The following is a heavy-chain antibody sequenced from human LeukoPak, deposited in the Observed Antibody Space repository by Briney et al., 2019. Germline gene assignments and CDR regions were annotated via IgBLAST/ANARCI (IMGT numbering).Heavy chain of an antibody. V-gene: IGHV1-69*05. CDR3: ARGPVTPYYGGNSESYYYYYMDV. D-gene: IGHD4-23*01. J-gene: IGHJ6*03. CDR1: GGTFSSYA. Sequence: ASVKVSCKASGGTFSSYAISWVRQAPGQGLEWMGGIIPIFGTANYAQKFQGRVTITTDESTSTAYMELSSLRSEDTAVYYCARGPVTPYYGGNSESYYYYYMDVWGKGTTVTVSS. CDR2: IIPIFGTA.